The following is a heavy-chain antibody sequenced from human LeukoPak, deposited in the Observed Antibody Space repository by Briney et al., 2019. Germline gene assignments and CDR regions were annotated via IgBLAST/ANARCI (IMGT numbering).Heavy chain of an antibody. V-gene: IGHV4-34*01. D-gene: IGHD6-13*01. CDR1: GASTSSYY. CDR3: ARSASSSWYYFDY. CDR2: INHSGST. J-gene: IGHJ4*02. Sequence: SETLSLTCTVSGASTSSYYWSWIRQPPGKGLEWIGEINHSGSTNYNPSLKSRVTISVDTSKNQFSLKLSSVTAADTAVYYCARSASSSWYYFDYWGQGTLVTVSS.